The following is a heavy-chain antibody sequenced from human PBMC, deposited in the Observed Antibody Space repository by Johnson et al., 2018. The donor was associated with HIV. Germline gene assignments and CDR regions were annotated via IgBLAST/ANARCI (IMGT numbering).Heavy chain of an antibody. CDR1: GFTVSSNY. CDR3: ARGHYYDTGHDAFDI. Sequence: VPLVESGGGLVQPGGSLRLSCAASGFTVSSNYMSWVRQAPGKGLEWVSVIYSGGSTYYADSVKGRFTISRDNSKNTLYLQMNSLRAEDTAVYYCARGHYYDTGHDAFDIWGQGTMVTVSS. J-gene: IGHJ3*02. V-gene: IGHV3-66*01. D-gene: IGHD3-22*01. CDR2: IYSGGST.